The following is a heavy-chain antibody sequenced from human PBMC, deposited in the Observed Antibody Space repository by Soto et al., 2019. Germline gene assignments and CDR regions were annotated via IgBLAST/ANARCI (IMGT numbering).Heavy chain of an antibody. CDR1: GYTFTSFA. J-gene: IGHJ4*02. D-gene: IGHD2-15*01. V-gene: IGHV1-3*01. CDR3: ARVTSAHCSGRTCYLPDY. Sequence: ASVKVSCKASGYTFTSFALHWVRQAPGQGLDWMGWINVGNGNSKYSQKFQGRVTISRDTSASTAYMELSSLRSEDTAVYYCARVTSAHCSGRTCYLPDYWGQGTLVTVSS. CDR2: INVGNGNS.